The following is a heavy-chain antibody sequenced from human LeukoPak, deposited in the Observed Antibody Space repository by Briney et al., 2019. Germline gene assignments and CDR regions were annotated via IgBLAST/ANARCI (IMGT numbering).Heavy chain of an antibody. CDR3: ARMGSGWPLDY. J-gene: IGHJ4*02. CDR2: INHSGST. D-gene: IGHD6-19*01. CDR1: GGSISSSSYY. V-gene: IGHV4-39*07. Sequence: SETLSLTCTVSGGSISSSSYYWGWIRQPPGKGLEWIGEINHSGSTNYNPSLKSRVTISVDTSKNQFSLKLSSVTAADTAVYYCARMGSGWPLDYWGQGTLVTVSS.